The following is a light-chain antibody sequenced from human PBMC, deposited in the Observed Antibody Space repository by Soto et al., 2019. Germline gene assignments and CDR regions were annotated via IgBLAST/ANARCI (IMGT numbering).Light chain of an antibody. CDR2: DAS. V-gene: IGKV1-5*01. J-gene: IGKJ1*01. Sequence: DIQMTQSPSTLSASVGDRVTTTCRASQSISSWLAWYQQKPGKAPKLLIYDASSLESGVPSRFSGSGSGTEFTLTISSLQPDDFATYYCQQYNSYSGTVGQGTKVDSK. CDR1: QSISSW. CDR3: QQYNSYSGT.